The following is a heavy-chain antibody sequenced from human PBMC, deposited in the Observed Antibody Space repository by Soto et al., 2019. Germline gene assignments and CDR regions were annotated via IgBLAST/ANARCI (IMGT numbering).Heavy chain of an antibody. V-gene: IGHV4-4*02. CDR2: VYHTGDT. Sequence: QVQLQESGPRLVKPSGSLSLTCGVSGGTVASSHWWSWVRQSPGGGLEWIGNVYHTGDTNLNPSLQSRGTISVDKSNNQFSLRLNSLTAADTAVYFCAREIVTAGGNNYFDPWGPGTLVTVSS. D-gene: IGHD2-21*02. CDR1: GGTVASSHW. CDR3: AREIVTAGGNNYFDP. J-gene: IGHJ5*02.